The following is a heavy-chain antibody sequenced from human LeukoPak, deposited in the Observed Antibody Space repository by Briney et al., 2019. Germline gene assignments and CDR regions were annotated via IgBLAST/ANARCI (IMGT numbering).Heavy chain of an antibody. CDR2: ISSTGSYI. D-gene: IGHD5-18*01. CDR1: GFXFSGYT. CDR3: ARDPGYSYGDY. V-gene: IGHV3-21*01. Sequence: GGSLRLSCAAPGFXFSGYTINWVRQAPGKGRDWVSFISSTGSYIYYADSVKGRFTVSRDNAKKSLYLQMNSLRAEDTAVYYCARDPGYSYGDYWGQGTLVTVSS. J-gene: IGHJ4*02.